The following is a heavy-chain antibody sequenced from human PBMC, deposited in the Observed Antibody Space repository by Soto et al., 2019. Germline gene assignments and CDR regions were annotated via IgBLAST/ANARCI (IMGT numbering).Heavy chain of an antibody. J-gene: IGHJ5*02. CDR3: ARGRRASSSWYSLLDVRVTDWFDP. CDR2: INHSGST. CDR1: GGSFSGYY. D-gene: IGHD6-13*01. V-gene: IGHV4-34*01. Sequence: SETLSLTCAVYGGSFSGYYWSWIRQPPGKGLEWIGEINHSGSTNYNPSLKSRVTISVDTSKNQFSLKLSSVTAADTAVYYCARGRRASSSWYSLLDVRVTDWFDPWGQGTLVTVSS.